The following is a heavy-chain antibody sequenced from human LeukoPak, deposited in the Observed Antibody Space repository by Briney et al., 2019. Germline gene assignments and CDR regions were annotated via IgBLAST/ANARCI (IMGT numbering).Heavy chain of an antibody. CDR1: GGSISSYY. V-gene: IGHV4-4*07. D-gene: IGHD3-3*01. CDR3: ARQRITIFDSRTYYFDY. CDR2: IYTSGST. Sequence: SETLSLTCTVSGGSISSYYWSWIRQPAGKGLEWIGRIYTSGSTNYNPSLKSRVTMSVDTSKNQFSLKLSSVTAADTAVFYCARQRITIFDSRTYYFDYWGQGTLVTVSS. J-gene: IGHJ4*02.